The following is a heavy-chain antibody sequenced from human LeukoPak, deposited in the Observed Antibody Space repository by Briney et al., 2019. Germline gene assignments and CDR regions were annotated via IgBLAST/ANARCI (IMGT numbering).Heavy chain of an antibody. CDR3: ARGIYSSGWYWLDP. D-gene: IGHD6-19*01. CDR1: GGSISSYY. Sequence: SETLSLTCTVSGGSISSYYWSWIRLAAGKGLEWIGRIYTSGGTNYNPSLKSRVTMSVDASKNQFSLNLSSATPADTAVYYCARGIYSSGWYWLDPWGQGILVTVSS. J-gene: IGHJ5*02. V-gene: IGHV4-4*07. CDR2: IYTSGGT.